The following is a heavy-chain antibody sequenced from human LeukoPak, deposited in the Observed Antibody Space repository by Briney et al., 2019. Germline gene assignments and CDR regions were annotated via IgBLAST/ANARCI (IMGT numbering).Heavy chain of an antibody. J-gene: IGHJ4*02. CDR3: ARLKATVSIHAYFDS. V-gene: IGHV4-38-2*02. CDR2: IYHSGST. Sequence: SETLSLTCTVSGYSISSGYYWGWIRQPPGKGLEWIGSIYHSGSTYYNPSLKSRVTISVDTSKNQFSLELSSVTAADTAVYYCARLKATVSIHAYFDSWGQGTLVTVSS. D-gene: IGHD4-17*01. CDR1: GYSISSGYY.